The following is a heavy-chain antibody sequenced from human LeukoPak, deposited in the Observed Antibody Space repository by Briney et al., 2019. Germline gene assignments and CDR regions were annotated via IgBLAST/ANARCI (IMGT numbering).Heavy chain of an antibody. D-gene: IGHD3-10*01. CDR3: AKVVTMVRGVMIRAFDI. CDR1: GFTFDDYG. Sequence: GGSLRLSCAASGFTFDDYGMSWVRQAPGKGLEWVSGINWNGGSTGYADSVKGRFTISRDNSKNTLYLQMNSLRAEDTAVYYCAKVVTMVRGVMIRAFDIWGQGTMVTVSS. V-gene: IGHV3-20*04. J-gene: IGHJ3*02. CDR2: INWNGGST.